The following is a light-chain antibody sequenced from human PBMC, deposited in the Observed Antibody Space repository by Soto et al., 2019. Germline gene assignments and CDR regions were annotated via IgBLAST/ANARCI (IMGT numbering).Light chain of an antibody. J-gene: IGLJ2*01. Sequence: QSVLTQPASASGTPGQRVTISCSCSSSNIGSNTVNWYQQLPGTAHKLLIYSNNQRPSGVPDRFSGSKSGTSASLAISGLPSEDEADYYCAAWDDSLNGVVFGGGTQLTVL. CDR3: AAWDDSLNGVV. CDR1: SSNIGSNT. CDR2: SNN. V-gene: IGLV1-44*01.